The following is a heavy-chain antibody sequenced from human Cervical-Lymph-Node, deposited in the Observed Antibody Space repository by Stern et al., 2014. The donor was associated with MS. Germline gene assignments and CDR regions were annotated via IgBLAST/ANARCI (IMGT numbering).Heavy chain of an antibody. J-gene: IGHJ4*02. CDR3: ATLTIQLRFYKFDS. Sequence: VQLVESGAEVKKPGASGKVSCKVSGYTLTESSMHWVRQAPGKGLEWMGGFDPEDAKTLYAQKFLDRVTMTEDTSTDTAYMELSSLRAEDTAVYYCATLTIQLRFYKFDSWGQGTPVTVSS. V-gene: IGHV1-24*01. CDR2: FDPEDAKT. CDR1: GYTLTESS. D-gene: IGHD1-1*01.